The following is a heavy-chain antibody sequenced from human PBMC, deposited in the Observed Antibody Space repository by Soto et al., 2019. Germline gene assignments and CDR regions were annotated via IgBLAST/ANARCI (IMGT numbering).Heavy chain of an antibody. V-gene: IGHV1-18*01. CDR1: GYTFTSYG. Sequence: ASVKVSCKASGYTFTSYGISWVRQAPGQGLEWMGWISAYNGNTNYAQKLQGRVTMTTDTSTSTAYMELRSLRSDDTAVYYCARVRDPGIAAAGDNWFDPWGQGTLVTVS. CDR3: ARVRDPGIAAAGDNWFDP. J-gene: IGHJ5*02. D-gene: IGHD6-13*01. CDR2: ISAYNGNT.